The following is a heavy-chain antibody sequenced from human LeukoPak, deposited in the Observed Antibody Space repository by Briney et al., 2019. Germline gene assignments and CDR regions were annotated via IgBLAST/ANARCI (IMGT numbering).Heavy chain of an antibody. J-gene: IGHJ3*02. Sequence: GASVSVSCKASGYRFSRSGITWVPQAPGKGPEWMGWISTVKGNSRSAQNFQARVTLTTDTSTNTAHLELTSLRSDDTAIYYCARVRDSDNWGGAFDIWGQGTMVTVSS. CDR2: ISTVKGNS. D-gene: IGHD1-1*01. CDR1: GYRFSRSG. CDR3: ARVRDSDNWGGAFDI. V-gene: IGHV1-18*01.